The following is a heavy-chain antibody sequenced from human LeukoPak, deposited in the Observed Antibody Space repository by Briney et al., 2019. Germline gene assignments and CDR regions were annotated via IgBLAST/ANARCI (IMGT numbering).Heavy chain of an antibody. CDR2: ISTSGGST. Sequence: GGSLRLSCAASGFTFSSYAMSWVRQAPGKGLEWVSDISTSGGSTNYADSAKGRFTISRDNSKNTLYMQMNSLRAEDTAVYYCAKVDYGDYVGAPFDYWGQGTLVTVSS. D-gene: IGHD4-17*01. J-gene: IGHJ4*02. CDR1: GFTFSSYA. CDR3: AKVDYGDYVGAPFDY. V-gene: IGHV3-23*01.